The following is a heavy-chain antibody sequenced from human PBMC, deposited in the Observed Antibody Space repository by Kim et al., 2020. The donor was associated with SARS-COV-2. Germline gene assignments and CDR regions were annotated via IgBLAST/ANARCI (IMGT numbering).Heavy chain of an antibody. CDR2: INTNTGNP. D-gene: IGHD2-2*01. Sequence: ASVKVSCKASGYTFTHYAMHWVRQAPGQGLEWMGWINTNTGNPTYAQGFTGRFVFSLDTSVTTAYLHISSLKAEDIGVYYCARGDCSTTSCYSVDYWGQGTLVTVSS. J-gene: IGHJ4*02. CDR1: GYTFTHYA. CDR3: ARGDCSTTSCYSVDY. V-gene: IGHV7-4-1*02.